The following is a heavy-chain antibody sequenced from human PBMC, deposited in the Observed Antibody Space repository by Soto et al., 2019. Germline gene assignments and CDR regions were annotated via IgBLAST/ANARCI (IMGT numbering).Heavy chain of an antibody. J-gene: IGHJ6*02. Sequence: QVQLVESGGGVVQPGRSLRLSCAASGFTFSSYGMHWVRQARGKGLEWVAVISYDGSNKYYADSVKGRFTISRDNSKNTLYLQMNSLRAEDTAVYYCAKATYSSSWYYYYGMDVWGQGTTVTVSS. CDR2: ISYDGSNK. V-gene: IGHV3-30*18. CDR1: GFTFSSYG. D-gene: IGHD6-13*01. CDR3: AKATYSSSWYYYYGMDV.